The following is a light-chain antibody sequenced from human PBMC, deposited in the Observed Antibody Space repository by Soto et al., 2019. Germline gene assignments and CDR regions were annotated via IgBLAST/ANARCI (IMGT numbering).Light chain of an antibody. Sequence: EIVLTQSPATLSLSPGERATLSCRASQSVSSYLAWYQQKPGQAPRLLIYGASSRATGIPDRFSASGSGTDFTLTISGLEPEDFAVYYCQQYGSSLITFGQGTRLEIK. V-gene: IGKV3-20*01. CDR2: GAS. J-gene: IGKJ5*01. CDR1: QSVSSY. CDR3: QQYGSSLIT.